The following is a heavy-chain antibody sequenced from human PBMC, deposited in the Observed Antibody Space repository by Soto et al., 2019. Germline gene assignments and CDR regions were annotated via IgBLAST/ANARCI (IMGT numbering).Heavy chain of an antibody. Sequence: ASVKVSCKVSGYTLTELSMHWVRQAPGEGLEWMGGFDPEDGETIYAQKFQGRVTMTEDTSTDTAYMELSSLRSEDTAVYYCATGGYYYDSSGYSHHYFDYWGQGTLVTVSS. CDR2: FDPEDGET. V-gene: IGHV1-24*01. CDR3: ATGGYYYDSSGYSHHYFDY. D-gene: IGHD3-22*01. J-gene: IGHJ4*02. CDR1: GYTLTELS.